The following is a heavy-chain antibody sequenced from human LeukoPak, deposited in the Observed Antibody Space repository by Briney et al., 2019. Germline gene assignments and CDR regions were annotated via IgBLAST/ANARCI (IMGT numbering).Heavy chain of an antibody. D-gene: IGHD2-2*01. V-gene: IGHV1-46*01. CDR1: GYTFTSYY. Sequence: ASVKVSCKASGYTFTSYYMHWVRQAPGQGPEWMGIINPSGGSTSYAQKFQGRVTMTRDTSTSTAYMELSSLRSEDTAVYYCARGHCSSTSCYWGVYGMDVWGQGTTVTVSS. CDR3: ARGHCSSTSCYWGVYGMDV. CDR2: INPSGGST. J-gene: IGHJ6*02.